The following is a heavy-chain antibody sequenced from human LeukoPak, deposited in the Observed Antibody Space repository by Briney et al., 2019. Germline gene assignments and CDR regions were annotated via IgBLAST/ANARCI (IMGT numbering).Heavy chain of an antibody. V-gene: IGHV4-61*02. CDR2: IYTSGST. CDR3: ARGPYSYDSSGAFDI. CDR1: GGSINSGSYY. Sequence: SQTLSLTCTVSGGSINSGSYYWSWIRQPAGKGLEWIGRIYTSGSTNYNPSLKSRVTISLDTSKNHFSLKLSSVTAADTAVYFCARGPYSYDSSGAFDIWGQGSMVTVSS. J-gene: IGHJ3*02. D-gene: IGHD3-22*01.